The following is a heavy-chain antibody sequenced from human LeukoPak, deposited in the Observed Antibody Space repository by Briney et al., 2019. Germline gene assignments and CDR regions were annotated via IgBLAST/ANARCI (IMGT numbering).Heavy chain of an antibody. V-gene: IGHV4-4*07. CDR3: AREGYYYDSSGYYSSVYFDY. Sequence: PSETLSLTCTVSGGSISGYYWSWIRQPAGKGLEWIGRIYTSGSTNYNPSLKSRVTMSVDTSKNQFSLKLSSVTAADTAVYYCAREGYYYDSSGYYSSVYFDYWGQGTLVTVSS. J-gene: IGHJ4*02. D-gene: IGHD3-22*01. CDR1: GGSISGYY. CDR2: IYTSGST.